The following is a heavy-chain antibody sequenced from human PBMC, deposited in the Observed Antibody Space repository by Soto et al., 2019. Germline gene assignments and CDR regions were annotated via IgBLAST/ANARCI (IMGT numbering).Heavy chain of an antibody. J-gene: IGHJ6*02. CDR1: GFIFSDYS. Sequence: GGSLRLSCTPSGFIFSDYSMNWVRQAPGKGLEWISYITTTSSTMYYADSVKGRFTISRDNAKNSLYLQMNSLRDEDTAVYYCARDSSGRQYYGMDVWGQGTTVTVSS. D-gene: IGHD3-22*01. V-gene: IGHV3-48*02. CDR2: ITTTSSTM. CDR3: ARDSSGRQYYGMDV.